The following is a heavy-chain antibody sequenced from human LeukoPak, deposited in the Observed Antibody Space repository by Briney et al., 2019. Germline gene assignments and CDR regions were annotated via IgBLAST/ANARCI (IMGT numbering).Heavy chain of an antibody. D-gene: IGHD2-2*01. CDR1: GGSISSSSYY. CDR2: IYYSGST. V-gene: IGHV4-39*01. Sequence: SETLSLTCTVSGGSISSSSYYWGWIRQPPGKGLEWIGSIYYSGSTYYNPSLKSRVTISVYTNKKKYALKLSAGTAADTAVYYCARPVVPAAHGWFDPWGQGTLVTVSS. J-gene: IGHJ5*02. CDR3: ARPVVPAAHGWFDP.